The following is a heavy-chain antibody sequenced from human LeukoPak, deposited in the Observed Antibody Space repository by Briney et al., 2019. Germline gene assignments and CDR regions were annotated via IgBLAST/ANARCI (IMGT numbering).Heavy chain of an antibody. Sequence: SETLSLTCTVSGGSISSYYWSWIRQPPGKGLEWVGDIYYSGSTNYNPSLKSRVTISVDTSKNQFSLKLSSVTAADTAVYYCARDVYDILTGSASYAFDIWGQGTMVTVSS. CDR1: GGSISSYY. CDR3: ARDVYDILTGSASYAFDI. V-gene: IGHV4-59*01. CDR2: IYYSGST. J-gene: IGHJ3*02. D-gene: IGHD3-9*01.